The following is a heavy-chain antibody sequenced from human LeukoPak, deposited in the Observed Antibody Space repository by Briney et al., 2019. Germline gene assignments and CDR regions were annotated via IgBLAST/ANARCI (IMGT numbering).Heavy chain of an antibody. Sequence: GGSLRLSCAASGFTFTTYWMHWVRQAPGKGLVWVSRINTDGTSTSYADSVEGRFTISRDNAKNTVYLQMNSLRAEDTAIYYCARDIELSTWGLGTMVTVSS. CDR1: GFTFTTYW. CDR3: ARDIELST. CDR2: INTDGTST. J-gene: IGHJ3*01. D-gene: IGHD3-16*02. V-gene: IGHV3-74*01.